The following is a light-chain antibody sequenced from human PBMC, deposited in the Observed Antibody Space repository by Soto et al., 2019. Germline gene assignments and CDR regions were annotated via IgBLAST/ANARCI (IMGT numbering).Light chain of an antibody. Sequence: DIQMTQSPSTLSASVGDRVIITCRASQSISSWLDWYQQKPGKAPKLLIYKASSLETGVPSRFSGSGSGTEFTLTISSLQPDDFASYYCQQYNSYPLTFGGGTKVEIK. V-gene: IGKV1-5*03. J-gene: IGKJ4*01. CDR2: KAS. CDR3: QQYNSYPLT. CDR1: QSISSW.